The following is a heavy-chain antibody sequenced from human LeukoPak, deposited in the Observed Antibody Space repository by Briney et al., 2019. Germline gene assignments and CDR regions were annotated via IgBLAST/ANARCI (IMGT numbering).Heavy chain of an antibody. J-gene: IGHJ6*02. CDR2: VYYNGNT. V-gene: IGHV4-39*01. Sequence: SETLSLTCTVSGGSISSNKYYWGWIRQPPGKGLEWIGSVYYNGNTYYSPPLKSRVTISVDTSKTQFSLILSSVTAADTALYYCAINVDTTMGCGMDVWGQGTKVTVSS. CDR1: GGSISSNKYY. D-gene: IGHD5-18*01. CDR3: AINVDTTMGCGMDV.